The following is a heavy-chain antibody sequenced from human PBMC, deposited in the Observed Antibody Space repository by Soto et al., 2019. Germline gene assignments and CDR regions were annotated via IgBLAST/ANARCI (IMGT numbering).Heavy chain of an antibody. V-gene: IGHV4-30-4*01. CDR2: IYYSGST. Sequence: SETLSLTCTVSGGSISSGDYYWSWIRQPSGKGLEWIGYIYYSGSTYYNPSLKSRVTISVDTSKNQFSLKLSSVTAADTAVYYCAMYRIPDYGMDVWGQGTTVTVSS. CDR3: AMYRIPDYGMDV. D-gene: IGHD2-2*01. CDR1: GGSISSGDYY. J-gene: IGHJ6*02.